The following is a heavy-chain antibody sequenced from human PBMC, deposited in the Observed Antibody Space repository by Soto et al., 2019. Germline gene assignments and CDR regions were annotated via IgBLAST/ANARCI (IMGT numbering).Heavy chain of an antibody. Sequence: GASVKVSCKPSGYTFTSYALHWVRQAPGQRLEWMGWINAGNGNTKYSQKFQGRITLTRDTSASTAYMELSSLRSEDTAVYYCARAATSRAAAGIICYYGMDVWGKGTTVTVSS. CDR2: INAGNGNT. J-gene: IGHJ6*04. D-gene: IGHD6-13*01. V-gene: IGHV1-3*01. CDR3: ARAATSRAAAGIICYYGMDV. CDR1: GYTFTSYA.